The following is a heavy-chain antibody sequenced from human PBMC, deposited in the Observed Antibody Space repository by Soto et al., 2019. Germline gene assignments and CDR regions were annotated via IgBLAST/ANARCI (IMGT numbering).Heavy chain of an antibody. V-gene: IGHV3-23*01. CDR2: ISGSGGST. D-gene: IGHD6-19*01. J-gene: IGHJ4*02. CDR1: GFTFSSYA. CDR3: AKCSPRYSSGLKAYYFDY. Sequence: GGSLRLSCAAFGFTFSSYAMSWVRQAPGKGLEWVSVISGSGGSTYYADSVKGRFTISRDNSKNTLYLQMNSLRAEGTAVYYCAKCSPRYSSGLKAYYFDYWGQGTLVTVSS.